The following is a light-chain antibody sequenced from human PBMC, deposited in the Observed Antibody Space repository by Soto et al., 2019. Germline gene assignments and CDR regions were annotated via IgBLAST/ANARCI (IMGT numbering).Light chain of an antibody. J-gene: IGKJ2*03. CDR1: QSVSSN. V-gene: IGKV3-15*01. Sequence: EIVMTQSPATMSVSPGERVTLSCRASQSVSSNLAWYQQKPGQAPRLLISGASTRATGIPARFSGSVSGAEFTLTVSSLQSEDFAVYYCQQYNNWPHSFGQGTKLEIK. CDR3: QQYNNWPHS. CDR2: GAS.